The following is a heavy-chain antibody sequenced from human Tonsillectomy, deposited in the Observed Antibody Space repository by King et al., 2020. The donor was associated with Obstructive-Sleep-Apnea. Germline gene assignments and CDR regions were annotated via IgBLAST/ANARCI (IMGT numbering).Heavy chain of an antibody. V-gene: IGHV3-30*04. CDR2: ISYDGSNK. CDR1: GFTFNNYA. D-gene: IGHD5-18*01. Sequence: VQLVESGGGVVQPGRSLRLSCAASGFTFNNYAMHWVRQAPGKGLEWVVVISYDGSNKYYADSVKGRFTISRNNSKNTLYLQMNSLRAEETAVYYCARNPINVDTAMAEYYYYGMDVWGQGTTVTVSS. CDR3: ARNPINVDTAMAEYYYYGMDV. J-gene: IGHJ6*02.